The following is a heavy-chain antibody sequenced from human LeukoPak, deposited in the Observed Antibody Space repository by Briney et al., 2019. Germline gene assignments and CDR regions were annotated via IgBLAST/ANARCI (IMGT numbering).Heavy chain of an antibody. V-gene: IGHV3-49*04. CDR1: GFTFGDYA. CDR3: TRGSPSYYYGMDV. J-gene: IGHJ6*02. CDR2: IRSKAYGGTT. Sequence: PGGSLRLSCTASGFTFGDYAMSWVRQAPGKGLEWVGFIRSKAYGGTTEYAESVKGRFTISRDDSKSIAYLQMNSLKTEDTAVYYCTRGSPSYYYGMDVWGQGTPVTVSS.